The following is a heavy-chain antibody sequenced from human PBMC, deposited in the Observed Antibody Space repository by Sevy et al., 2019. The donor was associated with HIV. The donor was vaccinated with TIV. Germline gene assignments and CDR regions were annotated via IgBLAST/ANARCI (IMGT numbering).Heavy chain of an antibody. CDR3: ARDKRAKGGSGSQSAYYYYGMDV. V-gene: IGHV3-21*01. CDR2: ISSSSSYI. Sequence: GGSLRLSCAASGFTFSSYSMNWVRQAPGKGLEWVSSISSSSSYIYYADSVKGRFTISRDNAKNSLYLQMNSLRAEDTAVYYCARDKRAKGGSGSQSAYYYYGMDVWGQGTTVTVSS. D-gene: IGHD3-10*01. CDR1: GFTFSSYS. J-gene: IGHJ6*02.